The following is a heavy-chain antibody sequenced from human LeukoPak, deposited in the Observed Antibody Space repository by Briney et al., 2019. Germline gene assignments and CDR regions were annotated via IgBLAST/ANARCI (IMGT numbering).Heavy chain of an antibody. D-gene: IGHD3-16*01. CDR2: ISAYNGNT. J-gene: IGHJ4*02. V-gene: IGHV1-18*01. Sequence: GASVKVSCKASGYTFTSYGISWVRQAPGQGLEWMGWISAYNGNTNYAQKLQGRVTMTTDNSTSTAYMELNSLRSEDTAVYYCARDTSGYDYVWGSPHGGYWGQGTLVTVSS. CDR1: GYTFTSYG. CDR3: ARDTSGYDYVWGSPHGGY.